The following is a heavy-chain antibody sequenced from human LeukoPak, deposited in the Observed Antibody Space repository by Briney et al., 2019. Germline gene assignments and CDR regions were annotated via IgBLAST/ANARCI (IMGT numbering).Heavy chain of an antibody. J-gene: IGHJ4*02. CDR2: INTDGGHT. V-gene: IGHV3-74*01. Sequence: GGSLRHSCAAPGFTFSAYNIHWVPQAPGKGLVCVSRINTDGGHTIYAESVRGRFTISRDNADNMLYLHMNSLRVEDTAVYYCARGSGPDTGNPFNYWGQGTLVTVPS. CDR1: GFTFSAYN. D-gene: IGHD2-8*02. CDR3: ARGSGPDTGNPFNY.